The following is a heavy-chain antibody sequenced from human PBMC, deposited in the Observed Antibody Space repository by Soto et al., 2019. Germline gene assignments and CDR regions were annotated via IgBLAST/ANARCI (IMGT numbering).Heavy chain of an antibody. CDR1: GFTFSSYA. D-gene: IGHD3-22*01. Sequence: PGGSLRLSCSASGFTFSSYAMHWVCQAPRKGLEYVSSISTNGGSTHYADSVKGRFTISRDNSKNTQYLQMSSLRADDTAVYYCVKGEYYYDSSGYYPFDYWGQGTLVTAPQ. J-gene: IGHJ4*02. CDR2: ISTNGGST. CDR3: VKGEYYYDSSGYYPFDY. V-gene: IGHV3-64D*06.